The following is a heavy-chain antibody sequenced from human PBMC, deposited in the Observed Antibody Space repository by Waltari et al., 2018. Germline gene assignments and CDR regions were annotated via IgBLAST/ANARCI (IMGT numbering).Heavy chain of an antibody. CDR3: AKDISSSSDAFDI. Sequence: QVQLVESGGGVVQPGRSLRLSCAASGFTFSSYGMHWVRQAPGKGLEWVAVIWYDGSNKYYADSVKGRFTISRDNSKNTLYLQMNSLRAEDTAMYYCAKDISSSSDAFDIWGQGTMVTVSS. D-gene: IGHD6-6*01. V-gene: IGHV3-30*18. J-gene: IGHJ3*02. CDR1: GFTFSSYG. CDR2: IWYDGSNK.